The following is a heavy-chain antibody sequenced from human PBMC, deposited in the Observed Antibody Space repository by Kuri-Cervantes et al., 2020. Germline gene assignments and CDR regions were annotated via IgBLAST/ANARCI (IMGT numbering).Heavy chain of an antibody. Sequence: GESLKISCAASGFTFSDYYMSWIRQAPGKGLEWVSYISSSGSTIYYADSVKGRFTISKDNSKHTVHLQMNSLRVEDTAVYYCVKDLTAMATGGYYGMDVWGQGTTVTVSS. CDR3: VKDLTAMATGGYYGMDV. J-gene: IGHJ6*02. V-gene: IGHV3-11*04. D-gene: IGHD5-18*01. CDR1: GFTFSDYY. CDR2: ISSSGSTI.